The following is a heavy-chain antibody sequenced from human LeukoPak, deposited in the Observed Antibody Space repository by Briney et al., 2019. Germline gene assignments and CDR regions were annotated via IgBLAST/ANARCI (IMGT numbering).Heavy chain of an antibody. J-gene: IGHJ4*02. V-gene: IGHV3-53*01. CDR1: GFTVSSSY. D-gene: IGHD2/OR15-2a*01. CDR3: ARDSLSPPQGDS. CDR2: IYSDGST. Sequence: GGSLRLSCAASGFTVSSSYMSWVRQAPGKGLEWVSVIYSDGSTYYPDSVKGRFTISRDNSKNTLYLQMSSLRAEDTAVYFCARDSLSPPQGDSWGQGTLVTVSS.